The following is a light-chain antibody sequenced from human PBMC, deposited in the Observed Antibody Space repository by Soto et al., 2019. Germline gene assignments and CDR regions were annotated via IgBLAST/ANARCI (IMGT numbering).Light chain of an antibody. CDR3: QQYNSWPIT. Sequence: EKVMTKSAAALSVSPGERVTLSCKASQSVGSTLAWYQQKPGQAPRLLISGASTRATGIPARFSGSGSGTECTLTISSLQSEDVAVYYCQQYNSWPITFGGGTKVDIK. CDR2: GAS. J-gene: IGKJ4*01. CDR1: QSVGST. V-gene: IGKV3-15*01.